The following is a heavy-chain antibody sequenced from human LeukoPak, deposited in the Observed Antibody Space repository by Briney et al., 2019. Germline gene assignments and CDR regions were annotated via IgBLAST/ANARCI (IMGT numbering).Heavy chain of an antibody. V-gene: IGHV4-4*07. CDR3: ARDLFPVVPAAIMFDP. D-gene: IGHD2-2*01. CDR2: IYTSGST. J-gene: IGHJ5*02. CDR1: GGSISSYY. Sequence: SETLSLTCTVSGGSISSYYWSWIRQPAGKGLEWLGRIYTSGSTNYNPSLKSRVTMSVDTSKNQFSLKLSSVTAADTAVYYCARDLFPVVPAAIMFDPWGQGTLVTVSS.